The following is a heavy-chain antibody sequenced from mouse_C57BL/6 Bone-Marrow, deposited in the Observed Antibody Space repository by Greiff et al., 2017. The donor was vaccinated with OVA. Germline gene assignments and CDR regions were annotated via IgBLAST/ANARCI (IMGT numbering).Heavy chain of an antibody. CDR1: GFTFSSYG. CDR2: ISSGGSYT. D-gene: IGHD1-1*01. V-gene: IGHV5-6*02. J-gene: IGHJ2*01. CDR3: ARPIITTVVEYFDY. Sequence: DVMLVESGGDLVKPGGSLKLSCAASGFTFSSYGMSWVRQTPDKRLEWVATISSGGSYTYYPDSVKGRFTISRDNAKNTLYLQMSSLKSEDTAMYYGARPIITTVVEYFDYWGQGTTLTVSS.